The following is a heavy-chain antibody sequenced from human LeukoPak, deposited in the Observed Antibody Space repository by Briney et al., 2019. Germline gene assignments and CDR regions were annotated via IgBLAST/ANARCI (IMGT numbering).Heavy chain of an antibody. D-gene: IGHD3-10*01. CDR2: INHSGST. CDR3: ARRLGRKFGERFYYYHYMDV. V-gene: IGHV4-34*01. CDR1: GGSFSGYY. J-gene: IGHJ6*03. Sequence: SETLSLTCAVYGGSFSGYYWSWIRQPPGKGLEWIGEINHSGSTNYNPSLKSRVTISVDTSKNQFSLRLSSVTATDTAVYYCARRLGRKFGERFYYYHYMDVWGKGTTVTISS.